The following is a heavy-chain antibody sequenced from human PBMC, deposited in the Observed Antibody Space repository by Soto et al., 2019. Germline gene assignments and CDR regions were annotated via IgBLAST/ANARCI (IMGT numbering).Heavy chain of an antibody. CDR3: ARSYDGVFYVGGWFDP. CDR2: IYYSGST. V-gene: IGHV4-39*01. D-gene: IGHD3-16*01. J-gene: IGHJ5*02. CDR1: GGSISSSSYY. Sequence: PSETLSLTCTVSGGSISSSSYYWGWIRQPPGKGLEWIGSIYYSGSTYYNPSLKSRVTISVDMSKNQFSLKLSSVTAADTAVYYCARSYDGVFYVGGWFDPWGQGTLVTVSS.